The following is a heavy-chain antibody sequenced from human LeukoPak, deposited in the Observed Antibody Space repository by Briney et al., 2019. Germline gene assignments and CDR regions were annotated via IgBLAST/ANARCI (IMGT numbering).Heavy chain of an antibody. CDR2: IYHSGST. CDR1: GYSISSANY. CDR3: ARSGSSGYYPTRGYYFDY. V-gene: IGHV4-38-2*02. J-gene: IGHJ4*02. D-gene: IGHD3-22*01. Sequence: SQTLSLTCTVSGYSISSANYWAWIRQPPGKALEWIGSIYHSGSTYYNPSLKSRVTISVDTFKNDFSLKLSSVTAADTAVYYCARSGSSGYYPTRGYYFDYWGQGTLVTVSS.